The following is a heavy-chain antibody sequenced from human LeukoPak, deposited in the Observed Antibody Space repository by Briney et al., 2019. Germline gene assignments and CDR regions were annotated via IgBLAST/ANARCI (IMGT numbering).Heavy chain of an antibody. CDR3: AKLPQAGGDYYYIDV. CDR2: ISGNGDYT. D-gene: IGHD6-19*01. J-gene: IGHJ6*03. V-gene: IGHV3-23*01. CDR1: GFTFSTYG. Sequence: PGASLKISCAASGFTFSTYGMSWVRQAPGKGLDWVSAISGNGDYTYYADSVRGRFTISRDNSRTTLFLQMNSLRAEDTALYYCAKLPQAGGDYYYIDVWGKGTTVTVSS.